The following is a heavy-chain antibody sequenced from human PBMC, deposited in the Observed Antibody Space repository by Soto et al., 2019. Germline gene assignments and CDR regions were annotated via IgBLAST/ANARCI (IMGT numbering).Heavy chain of an antibody. CDR3: ARDPPSYNSYWGYYFDY. D-gene: IGHD2-8*02. CDR1: GFTFSTFS. J-gene: IGHJ4*02. Sequence: EVQLVESGGGLVQPGGSLRLSCAASGFTFSTFSMNWVRQAPGKGLEWVSYISSSSSTIYYADSVKGRFTISRDNAKNSLYLQMNSLRAEDTAVYYCARDPPSYNSYWGYYFDYWGQGTLVTVSS. V-gene: IGHV3-48*01. CDR2: ISSSSSTI.